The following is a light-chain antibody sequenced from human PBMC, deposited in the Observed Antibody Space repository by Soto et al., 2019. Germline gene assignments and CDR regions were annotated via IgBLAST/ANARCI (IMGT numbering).Light chain of an antibody. J-gene: IGKJ5*01. CDR2: ETI. CDR3: QHRSHWLIT. Sequence: EIVLTQSPATLSLSPGERATLSCRASQSVTNYLAWYQQKAGQAPRLLIYETIHRATGIPARFSGSGSGTAFTLTIGSLEPEDFAVYYCQHRSHWLITFGQGTRLEIK. V-gene: IGKV3-11*01. CDR1: QSVTNY.